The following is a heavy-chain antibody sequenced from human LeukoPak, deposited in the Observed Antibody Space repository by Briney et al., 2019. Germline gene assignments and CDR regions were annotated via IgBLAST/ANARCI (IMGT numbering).Heavy chain of an antibody. Sequence: SETLSLTCTVSGGSISSSSYYWGWIRQPPGKGLEWIGSIYYSGSTYYNPSLKSRVTISVDTSKNQFSLKLSSVTAADTAVYYCARDEDFRDWGQGTLVTVSS. V-gene: IGHV4-39*07. D-gene: IGHD2/OR15-2a*01. CDR1: GGSISSSSYY. CDR3: ARDEDFRD. CDR2: IYYSGST. J-gene: IGHJ4*02.